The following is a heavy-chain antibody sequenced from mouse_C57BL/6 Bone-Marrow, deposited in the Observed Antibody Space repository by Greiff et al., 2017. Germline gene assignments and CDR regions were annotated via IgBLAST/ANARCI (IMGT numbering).Heavy chain of an antibody. CDR1: GYTFTSYW. Sequence: VQLQQSGAELVRPGTSVKLSCKASGYTFTSYWMHWVKQRPGQGLEWIGVIDPSDSYTNYNQKFKGKATLTVDTSSSTAYMQRSSLTSEDSAVYYCARDYYGSSLDYWGQGTTLTVSS. CDR3: ARDYYGSSLDY. D-gene: IGHD1-1*01. J-gene: IGHJ2*01. V-gene: IGHV1-59*01. CDR2: IDPSDSYT.